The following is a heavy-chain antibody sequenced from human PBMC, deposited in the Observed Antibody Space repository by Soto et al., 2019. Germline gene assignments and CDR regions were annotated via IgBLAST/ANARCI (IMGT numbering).Heavy chain of an antibody. V-gene: IGHV4-34*01. CDR2: VHPSGST. CDR1: SASLGDHY. CDR3: ATRITVFGLLIPPFDP. D-gene: IGHD3-3*01. J-gene: IGHJ5*02. Sequence: PSETLSLTCAVFSASLGDHYWAWIRQSPDKGLEWIGEVHPSGSTDYNPSLKSRFTISVDTSKNQFSLNLSSVTAADTAIYYCATRITVFGLLIPPFDPWGQGTQVTVSS.